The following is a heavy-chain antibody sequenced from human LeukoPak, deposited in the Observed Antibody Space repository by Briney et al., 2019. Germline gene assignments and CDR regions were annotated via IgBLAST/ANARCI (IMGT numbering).Heavy chain of an antibody. CDR1: GGSFSGYY. D-gene: IGHD3-10*01. CDR2: INHSGST. CDR3: ARPRITMVRGYGMDV. V-gene: IGHV4-34*01. Sequence: PSETLSLTCAVYGGSFSGYYWSWIRQPPGKGLEWIGEINHSGSTNYNPSLKSRVTISVDTSKNQFYLKLSSVTAADTAVYYCARPRITMVRGYGMDVWGKGTTVTVSS. J-gene: IGHJ6*04.